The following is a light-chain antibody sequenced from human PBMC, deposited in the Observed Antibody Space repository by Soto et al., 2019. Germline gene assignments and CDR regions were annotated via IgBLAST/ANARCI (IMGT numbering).Light chain of an antibody. CDR1: YSNVETNY. CDR3: SATDDSLGGPV. Sequence: QSVLTQPPSASGTPGQRVTISCSGSYSNVETNYVYWYQQVPGTAPKLLIYTNDQRPSGFPDRFSASKSGTSASLAISGLRSEDEADYFCSATDDSLGGPVFGGGTKLTAL. CDR2: TND. J-gene: IGLJ2*01. V-gene: IGLV1-47*02.